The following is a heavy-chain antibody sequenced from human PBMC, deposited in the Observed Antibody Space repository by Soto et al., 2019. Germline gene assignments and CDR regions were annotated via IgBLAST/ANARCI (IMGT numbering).Heavy chain of an antibody. D-gene: IGHD2-2*01. CDR3: ARSLVVVPAATLYYYYMDV. CDR1: GDSVSSNSAA. Sequence: PSQTLSLTCAISGDSVSSNSAAWNWIRQSPSRGLEWLGRTYYRSKWYNDYAVSVKSRITINPDTSKNQFSLQLNSVTPEDTAVYYCARSLVVVPAATLYYYYMDVWGKGTTVTVSS. V-gene: IGHV6-1*01. CDR2: TYYRSKWYN. J-gene: IGHJ6*03.